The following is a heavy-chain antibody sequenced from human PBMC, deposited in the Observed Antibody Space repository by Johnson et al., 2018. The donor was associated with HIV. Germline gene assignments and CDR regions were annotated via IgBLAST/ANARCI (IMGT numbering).Heavy chain of an antibody. Sequence: VLLVESGGGLVQPGGSLRLSCAASGFTFSSYDMHWVRQGTGKGLEWVSAIGTAGDTYYPGSVKGRFTISRENAKNSLYLQMNSLRAGDTAVYYCARESPGYAFDIWGQGTMVIVSS. CDR3: ARESPGYAFDI. CDR1: GFTFSSYD. D-gene: IGHD1-1*01. V-gene: IGHV3-13*01. J-gene: IGHJ3*02. CDR2: IGTAGDT.